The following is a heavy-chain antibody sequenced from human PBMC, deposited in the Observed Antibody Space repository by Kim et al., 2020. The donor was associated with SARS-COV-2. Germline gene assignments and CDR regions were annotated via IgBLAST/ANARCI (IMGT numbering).Heavy chain of an antibody. Sequence: SETLSLTCTVSGGSISSYYWSWIRQPPGKGLEWIGYIYYSGSTNYNPSLKSRVTISVDTSKNQFSLKLSSVTAADTAVYYCARGRDDYGDYLRYYYYGMDVWGQGTTVTVSS. CDR1: GGSISSYY. D-gene: IGHD4-17*01. J-gene: IGHJ6*02. CDR3: ARGRDDYGDYLRYYYYGMDV. V-gene: IGHV4-59*01. CDR2: IYYSGST.